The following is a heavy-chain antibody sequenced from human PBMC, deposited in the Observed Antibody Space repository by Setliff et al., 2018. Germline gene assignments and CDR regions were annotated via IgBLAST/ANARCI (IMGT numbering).Heavy chain of an antibody. CDR3: ARGPPRIVVPSTKAWFDP. V-gene: IGHV4-34*01. D-gene: IGHD2-2*01. CDR1: GGSISSYY. J-gene: IGHJ5*02. CDR2: INHSGDT. Sequence: SETLSLTCTVSGGSISSYYWSWIRQPPGKGLEWIGEINHSGDTNYNPSLKSRLTISVDTSKNQFSLKLSSVTAADTAVYYCARGPPRIVVPSTKAWFDPWGQGTLVTVSS.